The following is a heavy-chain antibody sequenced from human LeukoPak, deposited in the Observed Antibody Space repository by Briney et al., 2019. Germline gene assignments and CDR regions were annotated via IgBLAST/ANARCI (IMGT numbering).Heavy chain of an antibody. D-gene: IGHD2-2*01. CDR3: AKGGYCSSTSCRRAGYYYYMDV. V-gene: IGHV3-48*03. Sequence: PGGSLRLSCAASGFTFSSYEMNWVRQAPGKGLEWVSYISSSGSTTYYADSVKGRFTISRDNSKNTLYLQMNSLRAEDTAVYYCAKGGYCSSTSCRRAGYYYYMDVWGKGTTVTVSS. CDR1: GFTFSSYE. J-gene: IGHJ6*03. CDR2: ISSSGSTT.